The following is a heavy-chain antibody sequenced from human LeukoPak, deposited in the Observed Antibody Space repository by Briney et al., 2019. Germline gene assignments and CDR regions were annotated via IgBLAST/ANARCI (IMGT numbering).Heavy chain of an antibody. CDR1: GFTFSSYS. CDR2: ISSSSSYI. V-gene: IGHV3-21*01. J-gene: IGHJ4*02. Sequence: GGSLRLSCAASGFTFSSYSMNWVRQAPGKGLEWVSSISSSSSYIYYADSVKGRFTISRDNAKNSLYLQMNSLRVEDTAVYYCARRAPSHDFDDWGQGTLVTVSS. CDR3: ARRAPSHDFDD.